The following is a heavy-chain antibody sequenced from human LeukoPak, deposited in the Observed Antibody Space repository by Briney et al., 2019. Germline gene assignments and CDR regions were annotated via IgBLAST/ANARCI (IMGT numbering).Heavy chain of an antibody. CDR1: GGTFSSYA. Sequence: SVKVSCKASGGTFSSYAISWVRQAPGQGLEWMGGIIPIFGTANYAQKFQGRVTITADESTSTAYMELSSLRSEDTAVYYCARDRIMIFGVGYQYFDYWGQGTLVTVSS. V-gene: IGHV1-69*01. CDR3: ARDRIMIFGVGYQYFDY. J-gene: IGHJ4*02. CDR2: IIPIFGTA. D-gene: IGHD3-3*01.